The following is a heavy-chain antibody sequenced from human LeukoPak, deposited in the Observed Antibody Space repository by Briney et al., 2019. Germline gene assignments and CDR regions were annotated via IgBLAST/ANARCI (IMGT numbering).Heavy chain of an antibody. CDR2: IKQDGSEK. CDR3: ARGMGVTTVTTLSY. Sequence: GGSLRLSCAASGFTFSSYWMSWVRQAPGKGLEWVANIKQDGSEKYYVDSVKGRFTISRDNAKNSLYLQMNSLRAEDTAVYYCARGMGVTTVTTLSYWGQGTLVTVSS. J-gene: IGHJ4*02. CDR1: GFTFSSYW. D-gene: IGHD4-17*01. V-gene: IGHV3-7*03.